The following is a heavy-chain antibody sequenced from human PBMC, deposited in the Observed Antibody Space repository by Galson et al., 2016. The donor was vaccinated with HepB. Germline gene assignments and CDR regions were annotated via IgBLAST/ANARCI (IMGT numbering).Heavy chain of an antibody. V-gene: IGHV3-30*04. Sequence: SLRLSCAASGFPFSGYPIHWVRQAPGKGLDWVASISYDGTKIHYADSVKGRFTISRDNSKNTVSLQMNSLRVDDTAVFYCAREASYVNVLDHWGQGTLVTVSS. CDR1: GFPFSGYP. CDR3: AREASYVNVLDH. CDR2: ISYDGTKI. J-gene: IGHJ4*02. D-gene: IGHD5-18*01.